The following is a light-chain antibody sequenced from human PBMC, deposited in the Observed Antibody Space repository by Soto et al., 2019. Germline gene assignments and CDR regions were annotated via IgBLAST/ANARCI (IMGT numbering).Light chain of an antibody. V-gene: IGLV1-47*01. CDR1: ISNIATNY. CDR2: RDN. Sequence: QSVLTQPPSVSGTPGQRGTISCSGGISNIATNYVHWFQQLPGTAPKVLSNRDNQRHSGVPDRFSGSKSGTSASLAISGLRSEDEAEYYCAAWDDTVRSYVFGTGTKLTVL. CDR3: AAWDDTVRSYV. J-gene: IGLJ1*01.